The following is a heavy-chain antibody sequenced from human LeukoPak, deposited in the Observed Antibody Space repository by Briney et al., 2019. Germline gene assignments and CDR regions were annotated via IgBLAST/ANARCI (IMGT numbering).Heavy chain of an antibody. J-gene: IGHJ4*02. CDR3: ARQQWQPIFDY. V-gene: IGHV4-39*01. Sequence: PSETLSLTCTVSGGSISSSSCYWGWIRQPPGKGLEWIGSIYYSGSTYYNPSLKSRVTISVDTSKNQFSLKLSSVTAADTAVYYCARQQWQPIFDYWGQGTLVTVSS. D-gene: IGHD6-19*01. CDR2: IYYSGST. CDR1: GGSISSSSCY.